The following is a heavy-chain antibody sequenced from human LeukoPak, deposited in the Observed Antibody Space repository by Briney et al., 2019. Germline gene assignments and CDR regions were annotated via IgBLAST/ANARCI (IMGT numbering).Heavy chain of an antibody. J-gene: IGHJ5*02. Sequence: GGSLRLSCAASGFTVSSNYMSWVRQAPGKGLEWVSVIYNAGSTYYSDSVKGRFTISRDNSKNPLYLQMNSLRAEDTAVYYCCGYYDSSGYYPGGIDLWGQGTLVSVSS. CDR2: IYNAGST. CDR1: GFTVSSNY. D-gene: IGHD3-22*01. V-gene: IGHV3-53*01. CDR3: CGYYDSSGYYPGGIDL.